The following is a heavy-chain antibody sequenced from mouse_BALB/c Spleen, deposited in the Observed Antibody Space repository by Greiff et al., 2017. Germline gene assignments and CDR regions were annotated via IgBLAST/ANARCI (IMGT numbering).Heavy chain of an antibody. D-gene: IGHD1-1*01. CDR1: GFTFSSYG. CDR2: ISSGGSYT. J-gene: IGHJ2*01. CDR3: ARHSDYGSTFAY. Sequence: EVHLVESGGDLVKPGGSLKLSCAASGFTFSSYGMSWVRQTPDKRLEWVATISSGGSYTYYPDSVKGRFTISRDNAKNTLYLQMSSLKSEDTAMYYCARHSDYGSTFAYWGQGTTLTVSA. V-gene: IGHV5-6*01.